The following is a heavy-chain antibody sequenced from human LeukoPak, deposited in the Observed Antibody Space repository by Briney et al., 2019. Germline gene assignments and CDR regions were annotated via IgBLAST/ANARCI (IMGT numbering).Heavy chain of an antibody. V-gene: IGHV4-30-4*01. CDR1: GGSIRSGDYY. D-gene: IGHD3-10*01. Sequence: SSQTLSLTCTVSGGSIRSGDYYWSWIRQPPGKGLEWIGYIYYSGSTYYNPSLKSRVTISVDTSKNQFSLKLSSVTAADTAVYYCARYYYGSGSTFDYWGQGTLVTVSS. J-gene: IGHJ4*02. CDR3: ARYYYGSGSTFDY. CDR2: IYYSGST.